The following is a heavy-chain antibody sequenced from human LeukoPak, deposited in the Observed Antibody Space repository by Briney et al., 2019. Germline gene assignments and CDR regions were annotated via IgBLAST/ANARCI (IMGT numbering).Heavy chain of an antibody. J-gene: IGHJ4*02. CDR1: AFSDKSNY. CDR3: ARAGDYWSHYFDY. Sequence: PGGSMRLSCVASAFSDKSNYMSWVRQAPGKGLEWVSVIYTDGSTYYADSVKGRFTISRDNSKNTVDLQMNNLSVEDTAVYYCARAGDYWSHYFDYWGQGALVTVPS. CDR2: IYTDGST. D-gene: IGHD4-17*01. V-gene: IGHV3-53*01.